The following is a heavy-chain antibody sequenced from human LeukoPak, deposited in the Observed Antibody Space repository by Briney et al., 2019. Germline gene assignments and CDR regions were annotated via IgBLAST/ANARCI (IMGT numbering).Heavy chain of an antibody. D-gene: IGHD3-22*01. J-gene: IGHJ5*02. CDR2: IYTSGST. CDR1: GGSISSYY. V-gene: IGHV4-4*09. CDR3: ARLHSSGYLFWFDP. Sequence: SETLSLTCTVSGGSISSYYWSWIRQPPGKGLEWIGYIYTSGSTNYNPSLKSRVTISVDTSKNQFSLKLSSVTAADTAVYYCARLHSSGYLFWFDPWGQGTLVTVSS.